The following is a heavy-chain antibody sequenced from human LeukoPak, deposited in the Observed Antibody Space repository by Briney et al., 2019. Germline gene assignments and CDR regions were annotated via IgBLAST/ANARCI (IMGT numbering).Heavy chain of an antibody. V-gene: IGHV3-30*03. CDR3: ARAGTAAGHDY. D-gene: IGHD6-13*01. J-gene: IGHJ4*02. CDR1: GFTFNSYD. Sequence: GGSLRLSCAASGFTFNSYDMHSVRQAPGKTLEWVAVISHDGSNENYADSVKGRFTISRDNSRNTVFLQMNSLGPEDTGVFYCARAGTAAGHDYCGQGTLVTVSS. CDR2: ISHDGSNE.